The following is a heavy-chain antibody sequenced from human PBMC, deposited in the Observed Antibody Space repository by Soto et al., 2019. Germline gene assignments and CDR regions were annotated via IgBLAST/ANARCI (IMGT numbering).Heavy chain of an antibody. CDR3: ARGPMSDYSSSAQCMDV. J-gene: IGHJ6*02. CDR2: IIPIFGTA. CDR1: GGTFSSYA. Sequence: QVQLVQSGAEVKKPGSSVKVSCKASGGTFSSYAISWVRQAPGQGLEWMGGIIPIFGTANYAQKVQGRVTMTADESTSTAYMELSSLRSEDTAVYYCARGPMSDYSSSAQCMDVWGQGTTVTVSS. V-gene: IGHV1-69*01. D-gene: IGHD6-6*01.